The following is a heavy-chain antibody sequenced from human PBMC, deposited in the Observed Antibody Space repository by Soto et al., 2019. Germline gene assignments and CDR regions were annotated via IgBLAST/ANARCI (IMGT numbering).Heavy chain of an antibody. J-gene: IGHJ4*02. CDR1: GFTFSSYA. Sequence: GGSLRLSCAASGFTFSSYAMSWVCQAPGKGLESVSAISGSGGSTYYADSVKGRFTISRDNSKNTLYLQMNSLRAEDTAVYYCAKDAQKLGESQFFDYWGQGTLVTVSS. CDR3: AKDAQKLGESQFFDY. CDR2: ISGSGGST. V-gene: IGHV3-23*01.